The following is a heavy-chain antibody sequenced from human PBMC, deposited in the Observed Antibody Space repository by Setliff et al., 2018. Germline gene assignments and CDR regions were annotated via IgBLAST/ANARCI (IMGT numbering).Heavy chain of an antibody. J-gene: IGHJ5*02. CDR2: IYFSGST. V-gene: IGHV4-30-4*08. D-gene: IGHD6-19*01. CDR1: GGSIDSGDYY. CDR3: AREVAGTYHYFDP. Sequence: SETLSLTCTVSGGSIDSGDYYWNWIHQPPGKGLEWIGYIYFSGSTYYNPSLKSRVTLSLDTSKNQFSLKLNSVTAADTALYFCAREVAGTYHYFDPWGQGTLVTVS.